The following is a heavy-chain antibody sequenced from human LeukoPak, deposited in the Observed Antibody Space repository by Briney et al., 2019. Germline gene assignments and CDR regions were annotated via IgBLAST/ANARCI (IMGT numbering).Heavy chain of an antibody. J-gene: IGHJ6*04. CDR1: GFTFSSYG. D-gene: IGHD3-10*01. V-gene: IGHV3-30*18. CDR2: ISYDGSNK. Sequence: GRSLRLSCAASGFTFSSYGMHWVRQAPGKGLEWVAVISYDGSNKYYADSVKGRFTISRDNSKNTLHLQMNSLRAEDTAVYYCAKVAYSGSTIYYYYYGMDVWGKGTTVTVSS. CDR3: AKVAYSGSTIYYYYYGMDV.